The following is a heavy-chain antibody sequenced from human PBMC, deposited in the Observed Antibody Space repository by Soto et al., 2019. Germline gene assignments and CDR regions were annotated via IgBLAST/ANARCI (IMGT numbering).Heavy chain of an antibody. CDR2: ISYDGSNK. D-gene: IGHD3-9*01. V-gene: IGHV3-30*18. CDR3: AKDGRVLRYFDWSQRDYGMDV. J-gene: IGHJ6*02. Sequence: PGGSLRLSCAASVFTFSSYGMHWVRQAPGKGLEWVAVISYDGSNKYYADSVKGRFTISRDNSKNTLYLQMNSLRAEDTAVYYCAKDGRVLRYFDWSQRDYGMDVWGQGTTVTVSS. CDR1: VFTFSSYG.